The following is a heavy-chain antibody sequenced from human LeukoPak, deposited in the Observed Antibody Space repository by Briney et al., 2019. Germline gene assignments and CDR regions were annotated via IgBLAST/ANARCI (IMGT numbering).Heavy chain of an antibody. D-gene: IGHD3-22*01. Sequence: SVKVSCKASGGTFSSYAISWVRQAPGQGLEWMGRVIPIFGVANYARKFQGRVTITADKSTSTAYMELSSLRAEDTAVYYCARGLSSGYFPTNLDYWGQGTLVTVSS. CDR3: ARGLSSGYFPTNLDY. CDR1: GGTFSSYA. CDR2: VIPIFGVA. J-gene: IGHJ4*02. V-gene: IGHV1-69*04.